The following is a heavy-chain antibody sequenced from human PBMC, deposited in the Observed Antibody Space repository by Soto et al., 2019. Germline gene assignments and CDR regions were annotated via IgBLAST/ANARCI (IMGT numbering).Heavy chain of an antibody. D-gene: IGHD4-17*01. Sequence: SETVSLTCNVSGGSVSDYYWSWIRQAPGKGLEWIGYIHERGVTNYNPSLKSRVTMSVDTSKNQFSLTLRSVHTADTAIYFCARDPAGDYGHWGRGTLVTVSS. V-gene: IGHV4-59*02. CDR3: ARDPAGDYGH. CDR1: GGSVSDYY. J-gene: IGHJ4*02. CDR2: IHERGVT.